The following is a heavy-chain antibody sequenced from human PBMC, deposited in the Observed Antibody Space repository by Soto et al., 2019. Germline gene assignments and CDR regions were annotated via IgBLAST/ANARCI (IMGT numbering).Heavy chain of an antibody. V-gene: IGHV3-23*01. CDR3: AKAGRPFYDLWSENRFDP. J-gene: IGHJ5*02. Sequence: PGRSLRLSCTASGFTFSSYAMTWVRQAPGKGLEWVSSISGSGGATYYADSVEGRFTISRDDSKNTLFLQMDSLRAEDTALYYCAKAGRPFYDLWSENRFDPWGQGTLVTASS. D-gene: IGHD3-3*01. CDR2: ISGSGGAT. CDR1: GFTFSSYA.